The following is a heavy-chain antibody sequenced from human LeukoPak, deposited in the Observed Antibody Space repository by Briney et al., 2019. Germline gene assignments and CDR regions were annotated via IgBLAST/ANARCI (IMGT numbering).Heavy chain of an antibody. CDR2: ISSANTYT. CDR1: GFTFSSYT. D-gene: IGHD1-1*01. V-gene: IGHV3-21*01. Sequence: GGSLRLSCAGSGFTFSSYTMNWVRQAPGKGLEWVSSISSANTYTYHSDSVKGRFTISRDNSKNSLYLQMNSLTAEDTAVYYCASNDFTQILRYCVDYWGQGALVTVSS. J-gene: IGHJ4*02. CDR3: ASNDFTQILRYCVDY.